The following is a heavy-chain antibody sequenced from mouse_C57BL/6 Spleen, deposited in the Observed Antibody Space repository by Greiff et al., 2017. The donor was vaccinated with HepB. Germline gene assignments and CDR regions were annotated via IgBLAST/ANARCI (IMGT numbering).Heavy chain of an antibody. CDR3: ARTARAMDY. V-gene: IGHV3-6*01. J-gene: IGHJ4*01. D-gene: IGHD1-2*01. CDR2: ISYDGSN. Sequence: ESGPGLVKPSQSLSLTCSVTGYSITSGYYWNWIRQFPGNKLEWMGYISYDGSNNYNPSLKNRISITRDTSKNQFFLKLNSVTTEDTATYYCARTARAMDYWGQGTSVTVSS. CDR1: GYSITSGYY.